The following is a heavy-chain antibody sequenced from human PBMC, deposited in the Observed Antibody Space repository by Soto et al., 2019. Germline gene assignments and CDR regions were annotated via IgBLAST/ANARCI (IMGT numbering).Heavy chain of an antibody. J-gene: IGHJ3*02. CDR1: GGSIRGYY. Sequence: SETLSLTCTVSGGSIRGYYWSWIRQPPGKGLEWIGYIYNTGSTNYNPSLKSRVTISVDTSKNHLSLKVTSVSAADTAVYYCARMVNAFDMWGQGTMVTVSS. CDR2: IYNTGST. CDR3: ARMVNAFDM. D-gene: IGHD5-18*01. V-gene: IGHV4-59*01.